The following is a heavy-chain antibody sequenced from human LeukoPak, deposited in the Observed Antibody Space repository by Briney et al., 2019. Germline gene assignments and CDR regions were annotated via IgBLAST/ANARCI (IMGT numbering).Heavy chain of an antibody. CDR1: GFTFRNNW. J-gene: IGHJ4*02. Sequence: GGSLRLSCAASGFTFRNNWMHWVRQAPGKGLEWVANIKQDGSEKYYVDSVKGRFTISRDNAKNSLYLQMNSLRAEDTAVYSCVRDGDTSGYTNWGQGTLVTVSS. CDR3: VRDGDTSGYTN. CDR2: IKQDGSEK. D-gene: IGHD3-22*01. V-gene: IGHV3-7*01.